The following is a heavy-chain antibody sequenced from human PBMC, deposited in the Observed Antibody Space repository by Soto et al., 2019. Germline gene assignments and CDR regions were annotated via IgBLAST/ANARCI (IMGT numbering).Heavy chain of an antibody. CDR2: INSDGSTT. V-gene: IGHV3-74*01. J-gene: IGHJ4*02. CDR3: ARLLGGSGSFIDY. CDR1: GFIFSGYW. D-gene: IGHD3-10*01. Sequence: EVQLVESGGGLVQPGGSLRLSCAASGFIFSGYWMPWVRQAPGKGLVWVSRINSDGSTTSYADSVKGRFTISRDNAKNTMYLQMNSLRAEDTAVYYCARLLGGSGSFIDYWGQGTLVTVSS.